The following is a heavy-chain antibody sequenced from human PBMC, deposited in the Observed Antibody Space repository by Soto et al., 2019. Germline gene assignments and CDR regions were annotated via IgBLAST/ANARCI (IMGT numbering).Heavy chain of an antibody. Sequence: GGSLRLSCAASGFTFSSYAMSWVRQAPGKGLEWVSAISGSGGSTYYADSVKGRFTISRDNSKNTLYLQMNSLRAEDTAVYYCAKDVHDYGDYMETGVNYFDYWGQGTLVTVSS. CDR2: ISGSGGST. D-gene: IGHD4-17*01. J-gene: IGHJ4*02. CDR3: AKDVHDYGDYMETGVNYFDY. CDR1: GFTFSSYA. V-gene: IGHV3-23*01.